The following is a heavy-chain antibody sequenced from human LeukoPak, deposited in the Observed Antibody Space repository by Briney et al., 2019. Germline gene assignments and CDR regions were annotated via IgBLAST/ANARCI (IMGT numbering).Heavy chain of an antibody. D-gene: IGHD2-15*01. V-gene: IGHV1-18*01. CDR2: ISAYNGNT. CDR3: ANCGPGIGRGGFTY. J-gene: IGHJ4*02. Sequence: ASVKVSCKASGYTFTSYGISWVRQAPGQGLEWMGWISAYNGNTNYAQKLQGRVTMTTDTSTSTAYMELRSLRSDDTAGYYCANCGPGIGRGGFTYGARGPLVTVSS. CDR1: GYTFTSYG.